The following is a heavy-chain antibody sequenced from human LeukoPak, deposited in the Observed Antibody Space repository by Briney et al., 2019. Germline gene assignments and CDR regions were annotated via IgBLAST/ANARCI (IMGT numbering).Heavy chain of an antibody. CDR1: GGTFSSYA. V-gene: IGHV1-69*04. D-gene: IGHD3-10*01. CDR3: AGSLITMVRGVIGLLPDY. CDR2: IIPILGIA. J-gene: IGHJ4*02. Sequence: GASVKVSFKASGGTFSSYAISWVRQAPGQGLEWMGRIIPILGIANYAQKFQGRVTITADKSTSTAYMELSSLRSEDTAVYYCAGSLITMVRGVIGLLPDYWGQGTLVTVSS.